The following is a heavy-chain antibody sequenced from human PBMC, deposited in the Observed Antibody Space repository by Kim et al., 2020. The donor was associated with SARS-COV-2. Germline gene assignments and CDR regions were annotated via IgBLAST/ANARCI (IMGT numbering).Heavy chain of an antibody. D-gene: IGHD3-22*01. V-gene: IGHV4-4*02. J-gene: IGHJ6*02. CDR1: GGSISSSNW. CDR2: IYHSGST. CDR3: ARAHTGITMIVVVNTYYYYGMDV. Sequence: SETLSLTCAVSGGSISSSNWWSWVRQPPGKGLEWIGEIYHSGSTNYNPSLKSRVTISVDKSKNQFSLKLSSVTAADTAVYYCARAHTGITMIVVVNTYYYYGMDVGGQGTTATASS.